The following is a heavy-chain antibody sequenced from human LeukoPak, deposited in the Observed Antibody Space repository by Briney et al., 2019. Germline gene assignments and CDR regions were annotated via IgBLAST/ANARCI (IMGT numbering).Heavy chain of an antibody. CDR1: GGSISSSSYY. Sequence: PSETLSLTCAVSGGSISSSSYYWGWIRQPPGKGLEWIGEINHSGSTNYNPSLKSRVTISVDTSKNQFSLKLSSVTAADTAVYYCASRNGRDGYNLDYWGQGTLVTVSS. CDR3: ASRNGRDGYNLDY. CDR2: INHSGST. J-gene: IGHJ4*02. D-gene: IGHD5-24*01. V-gene: IGHV4-39*07.